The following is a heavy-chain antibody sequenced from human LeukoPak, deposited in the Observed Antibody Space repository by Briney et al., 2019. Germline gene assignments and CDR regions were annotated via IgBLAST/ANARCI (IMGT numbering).Heavy chain of an antibody. Sequence: SETLSLTCTVSGGSISSSSYYWGWIRQPPGKGLEWIGSIYYRGSTYYNPSLKSRVTISVDTSKNHFSLKLSSVTAADTAVYYCARSAVGGNSPLPADYWGQGTLVTVSS. CDR1: GGSISSSSYY. V-gene: IGHV4-39*02. J-gene: IGHJ4*02. D-gene: IGHD4-23*01. CDR2: IYYRGST. CDR3: ARSAVGGNSPLPADY.